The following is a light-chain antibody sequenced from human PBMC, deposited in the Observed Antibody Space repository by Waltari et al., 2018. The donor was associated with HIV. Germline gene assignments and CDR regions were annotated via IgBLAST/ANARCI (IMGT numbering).Light chain of an antibody. V-gene: IGLV2-14*03. CDR3: CSYTKLTTHYVL. CDR2: GVS. Sequence: QSALTQPASVSGSPGQSITISCTGTTTDIGGYNYVFLYQRHPDKAPKLIIFGVSNRPSGISSRFSGSKSGNTASLTISGLQAEDEADYYCCSYTKLTTHYVLFGGGTKLTVL. CDR1: TTDIGGYNY. J-gene: IGLJ2*01.